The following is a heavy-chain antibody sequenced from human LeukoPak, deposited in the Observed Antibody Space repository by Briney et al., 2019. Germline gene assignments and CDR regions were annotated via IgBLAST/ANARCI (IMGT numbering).Heavy chain of an antibody. D-gene: IGHD2-2*01. CDR3: SSNSDDHPYYYMDV. CDR1: GGCISSSSYY. Sequence: SETLPLTCPVSGGCISSSSYYWVWIPQPPGKGLECIGPTRCSGSSYYYPYLKSRVTISVDTSKNQFPLKLSSVAATDTAVYYCSSNSDDHPYYYMDVWGKGTTVTVS. CDR2: TRCSGSS. J-gene: IGHJ6*03. V-gene: IGHV4-39*01.